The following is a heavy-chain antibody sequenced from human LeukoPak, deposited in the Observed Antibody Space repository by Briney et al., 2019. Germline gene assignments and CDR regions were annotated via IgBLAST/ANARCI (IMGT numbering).Heavy chain of an antibody. CDR2: INPNSGST. CDR3: ARYNGWYYFDY. Sequence: ASVKVSCKASGYTFTGYYMHWVRQAPGQGLEWMGWINPNSGSTNYAQKFQGRVTITRVTSISTAYLELSRLTSDDTAVYYCARYNGWYYFDYWGQRTLVTVSS. D-gene: IGHD6-19*01. J-gene: IGHJ4*02. CDR1: GYTFTGYY. V-gene: IGHV1-2*02.